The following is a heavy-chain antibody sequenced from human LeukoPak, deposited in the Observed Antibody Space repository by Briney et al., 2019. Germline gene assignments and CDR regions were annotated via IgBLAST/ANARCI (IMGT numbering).Heavy chain of an antibody. CDR3: ARGPTVTTDY. D-gene: IGHD4-17*01. V-gene: IGHV4-59*01. CDR2: IYYSGST. Sequence: SETLSLTCTVSGASISDYYWNWIRQPPGKGLEWIGYIYYSGSTNYNPSLKSRVTMSIDTSKNQFSPKLNSVTAADTAVYYCARGPTVTTDYWGQGTLVTVSS. J-gene: IGHJ4*02. CDR1: GASISDYY.